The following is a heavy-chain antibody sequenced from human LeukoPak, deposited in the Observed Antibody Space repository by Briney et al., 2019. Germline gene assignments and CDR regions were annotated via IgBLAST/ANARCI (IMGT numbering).Heavy chain of an antibody. J-gene: IGHJ4*02. CDR3: ARGGVRGVYYFDY. Sequence: GGSLRLSCAASGFTFSSYSMNWVRQAPGKGLEWVSSISSSSSYIYYADSVKGRFTISRDNAKNSLYLQMNSLRAEDTAVYYCARGGVRGVYYFDYWGQGTLVTVSS. D-gene: IGHD3-10*01. V-gene: IGHV3-21*01. CDR2: ISSSSSYI. CDR1: GFTFSSYS.